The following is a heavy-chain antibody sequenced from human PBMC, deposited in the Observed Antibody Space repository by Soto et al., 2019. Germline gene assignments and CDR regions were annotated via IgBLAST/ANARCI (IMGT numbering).Heavy chain of an antibody. CDR1: GFSLSTTGVG. V-gene: IGHV2-5*02. Sequence: QITLKESGPTLVKPTQTLTLTCTFSGFSLSTTGVGVGWIRQPPGKALEWLALIYWDDDKRYNPSLKSRLTTXKXLSQNQAVLTNTNMDPIDTATYYCVNVTPVTTRGDYGGQGTLVTVSS. CDR3: VNVTPVTTRGDY. D-gene: IGHD4-17*01. J-gene: IGHJ4*02. CDR2: IYWDDDK.